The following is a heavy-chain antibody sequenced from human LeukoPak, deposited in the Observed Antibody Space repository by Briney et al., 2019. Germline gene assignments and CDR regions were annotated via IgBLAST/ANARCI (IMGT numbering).Heavy chain of an antibody. V-gene: IGHV5-51*01. CDR3: ARRERKQGTYYYYYGMDV. CDR2: IYPGDSDT. CDR1: GYRFTTFW. Sequence: GESLKISCKGSGYRFTTFWIGWVRQMPGKGLEWMGLIYPGDSDTRYSQSFQGQVTISADKSISTAYLQWSSLKASDTAIYYCARRERKQGTYYYYYGMDVWGQGTTVTVSS. J-gene: IGHJ6*02.